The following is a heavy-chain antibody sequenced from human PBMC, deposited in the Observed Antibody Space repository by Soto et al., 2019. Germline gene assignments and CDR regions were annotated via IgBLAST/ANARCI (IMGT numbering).Heavy chain of an antibody. V-gene: IGHV3-66*02. CDR1: GFTGSY. CDR2: IHSDGNT. CDR3: AKAPTLGGSDWFDP. Sequence: GGSLRLSCAVSGFTGSYMTWVRQAPGKGLEWVSFIHSDGNTFYADSVKGRFTISRDNSKNTLYLQMNSLRAEDTAVYYCAKAPTLGGSDWFDPWGQGTLVTVSS. J-gene: IGHJ5*02. D-gene: IGHD2-15*01.